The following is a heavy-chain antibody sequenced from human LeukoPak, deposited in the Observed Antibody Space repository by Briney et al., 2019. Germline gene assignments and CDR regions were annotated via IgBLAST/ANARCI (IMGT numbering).Heavy chain of an antibody. CDR2: IYYSGST. CDR1: GGSISTYY. Sequence: PSETLSLTCTVSGGSISTYYWSLIRQRPGQGLEWVGCIYYSGSTNYNPTLKSRVTISVHTSKNQFSLKLSSVTAADTAVYYCARGAKLGYCSSTRCPFDPWGQGTLVTVSS. V-gene: IGHV4-59*01. CDR3: ARGAKLGYCSSTRCPFDP. J-gene: IGHJ5*02. D-gene: IGHD2-2*01.